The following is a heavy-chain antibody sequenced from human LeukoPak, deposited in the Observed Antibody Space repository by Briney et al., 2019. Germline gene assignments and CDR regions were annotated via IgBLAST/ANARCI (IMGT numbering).Heavy chain of an antibody. Sequence: ASVKVSCKASGGTFSSYAISWVRQAPGQGLEWMGRIIPILGIANYAQKFQGRVTITADKSTSTAYMELSSLRSEDTAVYYCARDYYYDSSGYYYPFNWGQGTLVTVSS. CDR1: GGTFSSYA. CDR2: IIPILGIA. J-gene: IGHJ4*02. CDR3: ARDYYYDSSGYYYPFN. D-gene: IGHD3-22*01. V-gene: IGHV1-69*04.